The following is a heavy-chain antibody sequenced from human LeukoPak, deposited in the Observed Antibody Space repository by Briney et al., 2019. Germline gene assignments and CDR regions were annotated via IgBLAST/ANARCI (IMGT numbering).Heavy chain of an antibody. J-gene: IGHJ6*02. CDR2: INPSGGST. CDR1: GYTFTSYY. CDR3: ARDGFDCSSTSCFYGMDV. D-gene: IGHD2-2*01. V-gene: IGHV1-46*01. Sequence: ASVKVSCKASGYTFTSYYMHWVRQAPGQGLEWMGIINPSGGSTSYAQKFQGRVTMTTGTSASTAYMELRSLRSDDTAVYYCARDGFDCSSTSCFYGMDVWGQGTTVTVSS.